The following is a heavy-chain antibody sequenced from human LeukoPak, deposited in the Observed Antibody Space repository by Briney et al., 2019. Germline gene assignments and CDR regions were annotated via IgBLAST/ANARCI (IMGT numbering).Heavy chain of an antibody. Sequence: GGSLRLSCAASGFTFSSYWMSWVRQAPGKGLEWVANIKQEGSEKYYVDSVKGRFTISRDNAKNSLYLQMNSLRAEDTAVYYCARSGYDFWSGYPLSYYYYMDVWGKGTTVTVSS. CDR3: ARSGYDFWSGYPLSYYYYMDV. J-gene: IGHJ6*03. CDR2: IKQEGSEK. CDR1: GFTFSSYW. V-gene: IGHV3-7*01. D-gene: IGHD3-3*01.